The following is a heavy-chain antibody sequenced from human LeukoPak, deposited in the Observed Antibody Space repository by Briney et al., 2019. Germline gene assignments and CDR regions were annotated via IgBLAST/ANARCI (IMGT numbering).Heavy chain of an antibody. CDR3: ARVPVTASLGDYFGY. CDR1: AFTFSSYE. CDR2: ISGTGNRT. Sequence: GGSLRLSCAAAAFTFSSYEMNWVRQAPGKGLEWVSAISGTGNRTYYADSVKGRFTISRDNSKNTLYLQMNSLRTEDTAVYFCARVPVTASLGDYFGYWGQGALVTVSS. V-gene: IGHV3-23*01. J-gene: IGHJ4*02. D-gene: IGHD3-16*01.